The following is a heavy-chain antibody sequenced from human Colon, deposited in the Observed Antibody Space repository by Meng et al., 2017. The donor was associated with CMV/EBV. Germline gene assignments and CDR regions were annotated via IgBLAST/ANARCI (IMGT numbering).Heavy chain of an antibody. V-gene: IGHV1-18*04. D-gene: IGHD4-23*01. CDR2: ISAYNGNT. CDR1: GFPFTSNS. CDR3: ARLNGGNSGDWFDP. J-gene: IGHJ5*02. Sequence: ASGFPFTSNSFTWCRQAPGQGLGWLGWISAYNGNTNYAQIVQGRVTMTTDPSTTTAYMELRNLRSDDTAVYYCARLNGGNSGDWFDPWGQGTLVTVSS.